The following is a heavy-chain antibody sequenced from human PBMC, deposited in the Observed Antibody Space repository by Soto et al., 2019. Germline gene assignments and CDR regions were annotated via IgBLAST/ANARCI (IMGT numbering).Heavy chain of an antibody. V-gene: IGHV3-21*04. J-gene: IGHJ6*02. CDR2: ISSSSSYI. CDR3: AKNVWGITIFGGMDV. D-gene: IGHD3-9*01. Sequence: GGSLRLSCAASGFTFSSYSMNWVRQAPGKGLEWVSSISSSSSYIYYADSVKGRFTISRDNSKNTLYLQMNSLRAEDTAVYYCAKNVWGITIFGGMDVWGQGNKVTVSS. CDR1: GFTFSSYS.